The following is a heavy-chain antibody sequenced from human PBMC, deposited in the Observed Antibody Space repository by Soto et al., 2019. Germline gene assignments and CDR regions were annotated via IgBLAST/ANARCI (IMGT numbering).Heavy chain of an antibody. J-gene: IGHJ4*02. CDR2: INPRSGSA. V-gene: IGHV1-46*01. CDR1: GFPFTSFF. CDR3: VRAPYSFAI. Sequence: ASVKVSCKASGFPFTSFFIHWVRQAPGQGLEWMGVINPRSGSANYAQKFQDRLTLTRDTSSTTVYMDLSSLKSEDTALYSCVRAPYSFAIWGQGTLVTVSS.